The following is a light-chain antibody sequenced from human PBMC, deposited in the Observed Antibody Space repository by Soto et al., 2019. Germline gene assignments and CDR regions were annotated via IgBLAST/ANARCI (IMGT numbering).Light chain of an antibody. CDR2: EVN. J-gene: IGLJ1*01. V-gene: IGLV2-14*01. CDR1: SSVVGGYSY. CDR3: CSYTSTTTLNV. Sequence: QSALTQPASVSGSPGQSITISCTGTSSVVGGYSYVSWYQQHPGKAPKLMIYEVNNRPSGVSNRFSGSKSGNTASLTISGLQAEDEADYYCCSYTSTTTLNVFGTGTKLTVL.